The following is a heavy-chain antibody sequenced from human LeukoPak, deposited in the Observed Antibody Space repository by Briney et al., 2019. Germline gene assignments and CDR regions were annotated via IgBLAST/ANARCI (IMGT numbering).Heavy chain of an antibody. Sequence: GGTLRLSCAASGFTFEEYTMHWVRQAPGKTLEWVSLNWHGTTYYRDSLKGRFTISRDNSKDSLYLQINTLRSEDTAFYYCVKDLSYESSGSVFEYWGQGTLVTVSS. D-gene: IGHD3-22*01. CDR1: GFTFEEYT. V-gene: IGHV3-43*01. CDR2: NWHGTT. J-gene: IGHJ4*02. CDR3: VKDLSYESSGSVFEY.